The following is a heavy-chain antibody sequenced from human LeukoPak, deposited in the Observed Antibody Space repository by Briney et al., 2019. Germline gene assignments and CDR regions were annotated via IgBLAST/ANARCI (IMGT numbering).Heavy chain of an antibody. V-gene: IGHV4-34*01. D-gene: IGHD4-17*01. Sequence: PSETLSLTCAVYGESFSGYYWAWIRQPPGKGLEWIGEINHTGRTNYKPSLKSRVTISVDSSKNQFSLKLSSVTGADTAVYYCARVDYGDYSRHFDYWGQGTLVTVSS. J-gene: IGHJ4*02. CDR2: INHTGRT. CDR1: GESFSGYY. CDR3: ARVDYGDYSRHFDY.